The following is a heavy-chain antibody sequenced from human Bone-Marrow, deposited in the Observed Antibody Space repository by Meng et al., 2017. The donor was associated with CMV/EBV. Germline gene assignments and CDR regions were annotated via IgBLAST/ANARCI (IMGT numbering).Heavy chain of an antibody. CDR2: IYYSGST. D-gene: IGHD6-6*01. CDR1: GGSISSYY. Sequence: SETLSLTCTVSGGSISSYYWSWIRQPPGKGLEWIGYIYYSGSTNYNPSLKSRVTISVDTSKNQFSLKLSSVTAADTAVYYCARTYSSSSYYYYGMDVWGQGPTVTVPS. J-gene: IGHJ6*02. V-gene: IGHV4-59*01. CDR3: ARTYSSSSYYYYGMDV.